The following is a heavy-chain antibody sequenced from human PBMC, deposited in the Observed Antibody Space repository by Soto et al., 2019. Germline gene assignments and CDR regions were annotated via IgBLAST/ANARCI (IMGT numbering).Heavy chain of an antibody. CDR2: ISSSSSYI. Sequence: GGSLRLSCAASGFTFSSYSMNWVRQAPGKGLEWVSSISSSSSYIYYADSVKGRFTISRDNAKNSLYLQMNSLRVEDTSVYYCARGCDRASCPYYMEVWGKGTTVTVS. D-gene: IGHD2-2*01. CDR3: ARGCDRASCPYYMEV. J-gene: IGHJ6*03. V-gene: IGHV3-21*01. CDR1: GFTFSSYS.